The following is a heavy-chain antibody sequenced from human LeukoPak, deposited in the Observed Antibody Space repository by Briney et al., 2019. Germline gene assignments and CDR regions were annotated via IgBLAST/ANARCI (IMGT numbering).Heavy chain of an antibody. J-gene: IGHJ4*02. CDR2: INPNSGGT. CDR3: ARGGVSSSSVSSDY. D-gene: IGHD6-6*01. V-gene: IGHV1-2*02. CDR1: GYTFTGYY. Sequence: ASVRVSCKASGYTFTGYYMHWVRQAPGQGLEWMGWINPNSGGTNYAQKFQGRVTMTRDTSIGTAYMELSRLRSDDTAVYYCARGGVSSSSVSSDYWGQGTLVTVSS.